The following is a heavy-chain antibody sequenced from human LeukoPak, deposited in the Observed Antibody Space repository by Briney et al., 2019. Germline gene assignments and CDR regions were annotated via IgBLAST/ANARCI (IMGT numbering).Heavy chain of an antibody. CDR1: GFRFSISA. J-gene: IGHJ4*02. D-gene: IGHD4-23*01. CDR3: VKDRWVDY. CDR2: ISSDGGKT. Sequence: GGSLRHPSLTSGFRFSISAMHWGRQAPGQGLEYVSSISSDGGKTYYPDSVKARFTISRDNSKSTLYLQMSSLRTEDTAIYYCVKDRWVDYWGQGILVTVSS. V-gene: IGHV3-64D*09.